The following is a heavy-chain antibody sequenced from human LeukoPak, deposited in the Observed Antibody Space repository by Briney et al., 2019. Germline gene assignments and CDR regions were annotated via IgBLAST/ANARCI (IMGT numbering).Heavy chain of an antibody. D-gene: IGHD4-17*01. J-gene: IGHJ2*01. CDR2: FRYRGGYT. Sequence: GGSLRLSCAASGFTFSGYAMSWVRQAPGKGLEWVSTFRYRGGYTDYADSVKGRFTISRDSSKTTLFLQMNTLRAEDTAVYYCARSPPTETAGYYLYFHLWGRGTLVTVSS. CDR1: GFTFSGYA. V-gene: IGHV3-23*01. CDR3: ARSPPTETAGYYLYFHL.